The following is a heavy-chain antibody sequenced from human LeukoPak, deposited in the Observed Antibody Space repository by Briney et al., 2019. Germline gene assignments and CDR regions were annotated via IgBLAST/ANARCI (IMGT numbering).Heavy chain of an antibody. CDR2: IIPIFGTA. CDR3: ARGVLRFLEWLYLDYYYYMDV. J-gene: IGHJ6*03. V-gene: IGHV1-69*13. Sequence: ASVKVSCKASGGTFSSYAISWVRQAPGQGLEWMGGIIPIFGTANYAQKFQGRVTITADESTSTAYMELSSLRSEDTAVYYCARGVLRFLEWLYLDYYYYMDVWGKGTTVTVSS. D-gene: IGHD3-3*01. CDR1: GGTFSSYA.